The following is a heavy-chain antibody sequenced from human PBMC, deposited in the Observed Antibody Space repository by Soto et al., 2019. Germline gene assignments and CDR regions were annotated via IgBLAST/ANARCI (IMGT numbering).Heavy chain of an antibody. CDR1: SGSISSGRYY. D-gene: IGHD3-22*01. CDR2: LYFSGNT. CDR3: ASHGTYYYDSSGYSRRFLAP. J-gene: IGHJ5*02. V-gene: IGHV4-39*01. Sequence: SETLSLTCTVSSGSISSGRYYWGWIRQPPGKGLEWIGSLYFSGNTYHNPSLKSRVTISVDTSKNQFSLKLTSVTAADTAVYYCASHGTYYYDSSGYSRRFLAPRGQGTPVTVSS.